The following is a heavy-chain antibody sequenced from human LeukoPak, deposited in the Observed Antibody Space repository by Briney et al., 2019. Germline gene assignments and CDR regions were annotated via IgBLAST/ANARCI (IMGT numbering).Heavy chain of an antibody. CDR3: ARNPRDYSNYVFDY. V-gene: IGHV4-38-2*02. Sequence: PSETLSLTCTVSGYSISSGYYWGWTRQPPGKGLEWIGSIYHSGSTYYNPSLKSRVTISVDTSKNQFSLKLSSVTAADTAVYYCARNPRDYSNYVFDYWGQGTLVTVSS. J-gene: IGHJ4*02. CDR2: IYHSGST. CDR1: GYSISSGYY. D-gene: IGHD4-11*01.